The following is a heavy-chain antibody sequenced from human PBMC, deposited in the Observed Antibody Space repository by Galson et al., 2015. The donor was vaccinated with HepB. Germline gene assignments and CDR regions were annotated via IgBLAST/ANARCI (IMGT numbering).Heavy chain of an antibody. CDR3: ARDGRVIRQWLVGYFDS. V-gene: IGHV3-21*01. D-gene: IGHD6-19*01. Sequence: SLRLSCAASGFSFSSHSMNWVRQAPGKGLEWVSSVSSSSTYICYADSVKGRFTISRDNAKSSLYLQMNSLRAEDTAVYYCARDGRVIRQWLVGYFDSWGQGTLVTVSS. CDR1: GFSFSSHS. J-gene: IGHJ4*02. CDR2: VSSSSTYI.